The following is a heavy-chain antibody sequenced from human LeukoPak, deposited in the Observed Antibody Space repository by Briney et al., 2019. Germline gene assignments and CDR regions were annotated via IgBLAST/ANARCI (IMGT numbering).Heavy chain of an antibody. J-gene: IGHJ4*02. Sequence: ASVKVSCKASGYTFTNYGISWVRQAPGQGLEWMGWISAYNGNTNYAQKLQGRVTITTDTSTSTAYMDLRSLRSDDTAVYYCARTNLDCKSGVCYDYWGQGTPVTVSS. CDR2: ISAYNGNT. V-gene: IGHV1-18*01. CDR3: ARTNLDCKSGVCYDY. D-gene: IGHD2-8*01. CDR1: GYTFTNYG.